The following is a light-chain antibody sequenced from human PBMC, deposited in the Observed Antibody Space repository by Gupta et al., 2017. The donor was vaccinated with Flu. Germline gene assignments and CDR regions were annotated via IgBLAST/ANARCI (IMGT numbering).Light chain of an antibody. CDR2: EVS. CDR3: SSFTSSSTLL. J-gene: IGLJ3*02. CDR1: ISDIGSYNF. V-gene: IGLV2-14*02. Sequence: TISDIGSYNFVSWYQQHPGKVPRLIIYEVSGRPSGVSDRFSGSKSGNTASLTISGLQADDEAVYYCSSFTSSSTLLFGGGTKLTVL.